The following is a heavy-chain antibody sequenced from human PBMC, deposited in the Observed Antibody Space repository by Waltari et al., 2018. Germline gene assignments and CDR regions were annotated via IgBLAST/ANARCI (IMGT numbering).Heavy chain of an antibody. CDR1: GGSISSRSYY. CDR3: ARHSSPGSYYSPFGC. CDR2: VYYSGNT. Sequence: QLQLQESGPGLVKPSETLSLTCTVSGGSISSRSYYWGWVRQPPGRGLEWIGSVYYSGNTYYNPSLKSRLTISIDTSKNQFSLKLSSVTAADTAVYYCARHSSPGSYYSPFGCWGQGTLVTVSS. J-gene: IGHJ4*02. D-gene: IGHD3-10*01. V-gene: IGHV4-39*01.